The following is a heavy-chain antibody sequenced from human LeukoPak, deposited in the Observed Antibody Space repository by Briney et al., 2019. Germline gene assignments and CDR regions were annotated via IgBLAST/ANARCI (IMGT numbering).Heavy chain of an antibody. CDR2: ISPKNGDT. V-gene: IGHV1-18*01. Sequence: ASVKVSCKASGYTFTSYGIIWVRQAPGQGLEWMGWISPKNGDTNYAPKLQGRVTMTTDTSTSTAYMELRSLRSDDTAVYYCARDPPPIAATDGWLDPWGQGTLVTVSS. CDR3: ARDPPPIAATDGWLDP. CDR1: GYTFTSYG. J-gene: IGHJ5*02. D-gene: IGHD6-13*01.